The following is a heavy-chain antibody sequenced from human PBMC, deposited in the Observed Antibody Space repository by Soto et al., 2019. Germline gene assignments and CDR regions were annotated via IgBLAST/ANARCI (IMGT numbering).Heavy chain of an antibody. J-gene: IGHJ5*02. D-gene: IGHD3-3*01. Sequence: QVQLVQSGAEEKKPGATVKVSCKASGYTFTSYAMDWVRQAPGQRLEWMGWINAGNGNTKYSQKFQGRVTITRDTSATTAYMELSSLRSEDTAVYYCARGFPLGFDPWGQGTRVTVSS. CDR2: INAGNGNT. V-gene: IGHV1-3*05. CDR1: GYTFTSYA. CDR3: ARGFPLGFDP.